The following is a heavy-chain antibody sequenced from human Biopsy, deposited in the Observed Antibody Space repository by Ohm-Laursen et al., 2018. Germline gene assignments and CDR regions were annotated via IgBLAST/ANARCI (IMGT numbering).Heavy chain of an antibody. CDR1: GDSINNYY. CDR2: TYTSGSP. V-gene: IGHV4-4*07. CDR3: AGRPWPNAFDI. D-gene: IGHD5-12*01. J-gene: IGHJ3*02. Sequence: SHTLSLTCTVSGDSINNYYWSWIRQPAGKGLEWIGRTYTSGSPNYNPSLKSRVTISVDTSRNQFSLKLSSVTAADTAVYYCAGRPWPNAFDIWGQGTMVTVSS.